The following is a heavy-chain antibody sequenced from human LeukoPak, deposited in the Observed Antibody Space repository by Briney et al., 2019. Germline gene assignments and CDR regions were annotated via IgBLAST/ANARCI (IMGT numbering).Heavy chain of an antibody. Sequence: PSETLSLTCAVYGGSFSGYYWSWIRQPPGKGLEWIGEISHSGSTNYNPSLKSRVTISVDTSKNQFSLKLSSVTAADTAVYYCARQKAAPGWFDPWGQGTLVTVSS. CDR1: GGSFSGYY. CDR3: ARQKAAPGWFDP. J-gene: IGHJ5*02. CDR2: ISHSGST. V-gene: IGHV4-34*01. D-gene: IGHD2-15*01.